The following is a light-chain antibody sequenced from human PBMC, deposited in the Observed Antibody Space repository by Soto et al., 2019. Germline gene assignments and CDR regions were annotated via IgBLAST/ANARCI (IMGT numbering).Light chain of an antibody. CDR1: QTINNN. CDR3: QQTSTTPET. Sequence: DIQMTQSPSSVSAAVGDRVTITCRASQTINNNLNWYQQKPGKAPKLLMYSASNLQGGVPSRFSGGGSGTDFTLTISSLQPEDFATYYCQQTSTTPETFGQGTRLEIK. V-gene: IGKV1-39*01. J-gene: IGKJ2*01. CDR2: SAS.